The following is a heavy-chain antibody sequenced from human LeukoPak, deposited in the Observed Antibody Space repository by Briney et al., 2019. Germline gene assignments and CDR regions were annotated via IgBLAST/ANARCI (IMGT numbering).Heavy chain of an antibody. CDR1: GFTFSSYG. V-gene: IGHV3-30*02. CDR3: AKDSSSWYASLYYFDY. J-gene: IGHJ4*02. D-gene: IGHD6-13*01. CDR2: IRYDGSNK. Sequence: GGSLRLSCAASGFTFSSYGMHWVRQAPGKGLEWVAFIRYDGSNKHYADSVKGRFTISRDNSKNTLYLQMNSLRAEDTAVYYCAKDSSSWYASLYYFDYWGQGTLVTVSS.